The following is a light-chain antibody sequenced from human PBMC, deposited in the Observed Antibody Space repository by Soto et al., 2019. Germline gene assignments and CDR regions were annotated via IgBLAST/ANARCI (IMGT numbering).Light chain of an antibody. Sequence: QSVLTQPPSASGTPGQRVTISCSGSSSNIGSNYVYWYQQLPGTAPKLLIYSNNQRPSGVPDRFSGSKSGTSASLAISGLRSEDEADYYCAAWDDSLSALYVFGTGTSSPS. CDR2: SNN. V-gene: IGLV1-47*02. CDR1: SSNIGSNY. J-gene: IGLJ1*01. CDR3: AAWDDSLSALYV.